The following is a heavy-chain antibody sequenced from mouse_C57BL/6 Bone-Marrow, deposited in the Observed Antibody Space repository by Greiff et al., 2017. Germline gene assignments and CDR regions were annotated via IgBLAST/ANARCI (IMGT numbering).Heavy chain of an antibody. Sequence: VQVVESGAELVKPGASVKISCKASGYAFSSYWMNWVKQRPGKGLEWIGQIYPGDGDTNYNGKFKGKATLTADKSSSTAYMQLSSLTSEDSAVYFCARGGRPWFADWGQGTLVTVSA. V-gene: IGHV1-80*01. CDR3: ARGGRPWFAD. J-gene: IGHJ3*01. CDR1: GYAFSSYW. CDR2: IYPGDGDT.